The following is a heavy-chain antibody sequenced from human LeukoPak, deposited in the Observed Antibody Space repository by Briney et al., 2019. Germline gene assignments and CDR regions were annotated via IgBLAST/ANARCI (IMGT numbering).Heavy chain of an antibody. V-gene: IGHV3-48*02. J-gene: IGHJ4*02. CDR3: AREWRYYYDSSGYYYDY. D-gene: IGHD3-22*01. Sequence: GGSLRLSCAASGFTFSSYSMNWVRQAPGKGLEWVSYISSSSSTIYYADSVKGRFTISRDNAKNSLYLQMNGLRDEDTAVYYCAREWRYYYDSSGYYYDYWGQGTLVTVSS. CDR1: GFTFSSYS. CDR2: ISSSSSTI.